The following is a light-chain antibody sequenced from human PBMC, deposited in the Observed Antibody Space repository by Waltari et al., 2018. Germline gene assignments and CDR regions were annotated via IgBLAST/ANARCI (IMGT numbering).Light chain of an antibody. V-gene: IGLV2-8*01. Sequence: QSALTQPPSASGSPGQSVTIPCTGTSSDVGGYNYVPWYQQHPGKAPKLMINEVSKRPSGVPDRFSGSRSGNTASLTVSGLQAEDEADYYCSSYAGSNNVVFGGGTKLTVL. J-gene: IGLJ2*01. CDR1: SSDVGGYNY. CDR3: SSYAGSNNVV. CDR2: EVS.